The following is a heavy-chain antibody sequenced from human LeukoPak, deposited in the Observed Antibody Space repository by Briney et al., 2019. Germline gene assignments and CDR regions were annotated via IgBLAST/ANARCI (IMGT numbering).Heavy chain of an antibody. CDR3: ARDIGSPTDY. V-gene: IGHV4-59*11. J-gene: IGHJ4*02. D-gene: IGHD3-10*01. CDR1: GGSISSHY. Sequence: SETLSLTCTVSGGSISSHYWSWIRQPPGKGLEWIGYIYYSGSTNYNPSLKSRVTISVDTSKNQFSLKLSSVTAADTAVYYCARDIGSPTDYWGQGTLVTVSS. CDR2: IYYSGST.